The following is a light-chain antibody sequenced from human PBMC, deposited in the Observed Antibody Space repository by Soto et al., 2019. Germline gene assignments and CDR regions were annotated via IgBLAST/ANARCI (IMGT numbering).Light chain of an antibody. CDR3: ASYSDAARVV. CDR2: AVS. J-gene: IGLJ2*01. Sequence: SALPQPDSVSGSHGQSINISCTGTDSDIGGYNYVSWYQQHAGKAPQLMIYAVSHRPPGISDRFSDSKSAYTASLTISRLQAADEGDYYCASYSDAARVVFGGGTKVTVL. V-gene: IGLV2-14*01. CDR1: DSDIGGYNY.